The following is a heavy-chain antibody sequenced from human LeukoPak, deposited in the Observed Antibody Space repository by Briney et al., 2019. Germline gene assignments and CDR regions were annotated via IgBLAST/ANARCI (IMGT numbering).Heavy chain of an antibody. CDR1: GGSIISSSHY. D-gene: IGHD6-19*01. CDR3: AKDSSAWSFDY. Sequence: SETLSLTCTVSGGSIISSSHYWGWIRQPPGKGLEWIGSIYYSGFSSYNPSLKSRVTISVDTSMNQFSLKLSSVTAADTAVYYCAKDSSAWSFDYWGQGTLVTVSS. CDR2: IYYSGFS. V-gene: IGHV4-39*02. J-gene: IGHJ4*02.